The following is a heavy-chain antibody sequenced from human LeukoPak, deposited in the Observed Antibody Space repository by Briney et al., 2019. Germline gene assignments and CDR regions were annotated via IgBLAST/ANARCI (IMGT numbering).Heavy chain of an antibody. Sequence: GASVKVSCKASGYTFTGYYMHWVRQAPGQGLEWMGWINPNSGGTNYAQKFQGRVTMTRDTSISTAYMELSRLRSDDTAVYYCARGGDYGGNSLSYYFDYWGQGTLVTVSS. CDR3: ARGGDYGGNSLSYYFDY. D-gene: IGHD4-23*01. CDR1: GYTFTGYY. V-gene: IGHV1-2*02. J-gene: IGHJ4*02. CDR2: INPNSGGT.